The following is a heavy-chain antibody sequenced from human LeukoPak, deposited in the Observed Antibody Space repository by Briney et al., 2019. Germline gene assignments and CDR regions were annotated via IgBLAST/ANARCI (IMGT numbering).Heavy chain of an antibody. CDR2: ISAGGGST. V-gene: IGHV3-23*01. Sequence: PGGSLRLSCAASGFTFRNAWMTWVRQAPGKGLFWVSGISAGGGSTYYADSVKGRFTISRDNSRNTLYLQMNSLRAEDTAVYYCAKDAAGPEYWGQGTLVTVPS. CDR1: GFTFRNAW. D-gene: IGHD6-13*01. CDR3: AKDAAGPEY. J-gene: IGHJ4*02.